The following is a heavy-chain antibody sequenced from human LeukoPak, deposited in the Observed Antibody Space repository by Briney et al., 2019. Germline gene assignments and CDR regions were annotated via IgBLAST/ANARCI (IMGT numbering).Heavy chain of an antibody. CDR3: AKDPTSVVANAFHI. CDR2: IRGSGGTT. CDR1: GFTFSSSV. J-gene: IGHJ3*02. V-gene: IGHV3-23*01. D-gene: IGHD5-12*01. Sequence: GGSLRLSCAASGFTFSSSVMTWVRQAPGKGLDWVSTIRGSGGTTNHADSVKGRYTISRDNSKNTLYLEMDSLKADDTAVDSCAKDPTSVVANAFHIGGQGTMVTVSS.